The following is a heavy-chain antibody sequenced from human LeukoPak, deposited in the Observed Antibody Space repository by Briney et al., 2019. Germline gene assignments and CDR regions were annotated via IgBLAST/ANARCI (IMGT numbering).Heavy chain of an antibody. V-gene: IGHV3-66*02. D-gene: IGHD2-2*02. J-gene: IGHJ4*02. Sequence: PGGSLRLSCAASGFTVSNNYMSWVRQAPGKGLEWVSVIYSGGSTYYADSVKGRFTISRDNSKNTLYLQMNSLSTEDTAVYYSARAPGPYCSSTSCYSLDYWGQGTLVTVSS. CDR2: IYSGGST. CDR3: ARAPGPYCSSTSCYSLDY. CDR1: GFTVSNNY.